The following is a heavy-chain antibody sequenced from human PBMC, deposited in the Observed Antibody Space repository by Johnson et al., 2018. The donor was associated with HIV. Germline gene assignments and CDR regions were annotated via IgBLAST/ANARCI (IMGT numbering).Heavy chain of an antibody. V-gene: IGHV3-74*02. J-gene: IGHJ3*02. CDR1: VFTFSSYG. CDR2: INGDGSGI. Sequence: VQLVESGGGVVQPGRSLRLSCAASVFTFSSYGMHWVRQAPGKGLEWVGRINGDGSGITYADSVKGRFTISRDNAKNTLYLQMNSLRAEDTAVYYCASFWATGAFDIWGQGTMVTVSS. CDR3: ASFWATGAFDI. D-gene: IGHD3-10*01.